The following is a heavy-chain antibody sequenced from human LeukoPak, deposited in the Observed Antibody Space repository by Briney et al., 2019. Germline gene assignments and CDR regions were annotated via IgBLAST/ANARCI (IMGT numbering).Heavy chain of an antibody. V-gene: IGHV3-30*18. CDR2: ISYDGSNK. J-gene: IGHJ5*02. CDR1: GFTFSSYG. CDR3: AKNSGSCIATWFDP. D-gene: IGHD1-26*01. Sequence: GRSLRLSCAASGFTFSSYGTHWVRQAPGKGLEWVAVISYDGSNKYYADSVKGRFTISRDNSKNTLYLQMNSLRAEDTAVYYCAKNSGSCIATWFDPWGQGTLVTVSS.